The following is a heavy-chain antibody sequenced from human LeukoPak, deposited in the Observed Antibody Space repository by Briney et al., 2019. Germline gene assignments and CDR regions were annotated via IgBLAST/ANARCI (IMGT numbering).Heavy chain of an antibody. V-gene: IGHV1-2*02. Sequence: ASVKVSCKASGGTFSSYAISWVRQAHGQGLEWMGWINPNSGGTNYAQKFQGRVTMTRDTSISTAYMELSRLRSDDTAVYYCAREIRITFGGVIAHFDYWGQGTLVTVSS. CDR1: GGTFSSYA. D-gene: IGHD3-16*02. CDR3: AREIRITFGGVIAHFDY. J-gene: IGHJ4*02. CDR2: INPNSGGT.